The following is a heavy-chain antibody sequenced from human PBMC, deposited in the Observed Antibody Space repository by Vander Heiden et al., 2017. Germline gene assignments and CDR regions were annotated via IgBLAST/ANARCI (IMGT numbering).Heavy chain of an antibody. CDR3: ARARDGYLADYFDY. J-gene: IGHJ4*02. D-gene: IGHD5-12*01. Sequence: QLQLQESGPGLVKPSETLSLTCEVSGDFLSNNYYYWRWIRPPPGKGLEWIGNIYYSGTAFYNPSLKSRVTISVDTSTNQLSLRLRSVTAADTAVYYCARARDGYLADYFDYWGQGSLVTVSS. CDR1: GDFLSNNYYY. CDR2: IYYSGTA. V-gene: IGHV4-39*01.